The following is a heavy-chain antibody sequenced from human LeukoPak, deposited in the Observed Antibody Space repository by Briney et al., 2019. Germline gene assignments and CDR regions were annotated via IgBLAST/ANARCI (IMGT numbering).Heavy chain of an antibody. Sequence: ASVKVSCKASGYTFTDYYMHWVRQAPGQGLEWMGWINPDSGGTNYAQKLQGRVTMTRDTSINTAYMELSRLRSDDTAVYYCARDRGDGDYNFLWGYWGQGTLVTVSS. CDR3: ARDRGDGDYNFLWGY. J-gene: IGHJ4*02. D-gene: IGHD4-17*01. CDR2: INPDSGGT. V-gene: IGHV1-2*02. CDR1: GYTFTDYY.